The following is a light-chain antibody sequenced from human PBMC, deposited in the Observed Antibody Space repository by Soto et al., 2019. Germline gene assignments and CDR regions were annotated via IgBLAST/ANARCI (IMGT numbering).Light chain of an antibody. CDR3: QQYGSSALT. CDR2: GAS. J-gene: IGKJ4*02. Sequence: EIVLTHSPGTLSLSPGERATLSCRASQSVSSSCLAWYQQKPGQAPRLLIYGASSRATGIPDRFSGSGSGTDFTLTISRLEPEDFAVYYCQQYGSSALTFGGGTKVDIK. V-gene: IGKV3-20*01. CDR1: QSVSSSC.